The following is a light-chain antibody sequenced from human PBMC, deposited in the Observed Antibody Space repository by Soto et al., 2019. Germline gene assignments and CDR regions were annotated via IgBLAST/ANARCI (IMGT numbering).Light chain of an antibody. Sequence: DIQMTQSPSYLSASVGDRVTITCRASQSMSSYLNWYQQKPGKAPKLLIYAASSLQSGVPSRFSGSGSGTDFTLTISSLQPEDFATYYCQQSYSTLLTFGGGTKVEIK. CDR3: QQSYSTLLT. CDR2: AAS. V-gene: IGKV1-39*01. CDR1: QSMSSY. J-gene: IGKJ4*01.